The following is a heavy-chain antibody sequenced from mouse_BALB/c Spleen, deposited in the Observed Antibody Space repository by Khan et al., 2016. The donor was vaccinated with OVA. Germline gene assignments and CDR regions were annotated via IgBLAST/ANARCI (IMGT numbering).Heavy chain of an antibody. V-gene: IGHV2-6-7*01. D-gene: IGHD1-2*01. CDR3: ARALTTATLYAMDY. Sequence: QVQLKQSGPGLVAPSQSLSITCTVSGFSLTGYGVNWVRQPPGKGLEWLGMIWGDGSTDYNSALKSRLSISKDNSKSQDFLKMNSLQTDDTARYYCARALTTATLYAMDYWGQGTSVTVSS. J-gene: IGHJ4*01. CDR1: GFSLTGYG. CDR2: IWGDGST.